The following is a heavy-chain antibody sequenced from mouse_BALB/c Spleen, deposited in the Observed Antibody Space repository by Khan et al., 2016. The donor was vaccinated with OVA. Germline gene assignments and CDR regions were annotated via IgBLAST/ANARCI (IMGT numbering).Heavy chain of an antibody. CDR1: GYTFTTYW. V-gene: IGHV1-7*01. Sequence: QVQLQQSGAELAKPGASMKMSCKASGYTFTTYWMHWVNQRPGQSLEWIGYIDPTTGYTEYNQKFKDRATLTTDKSSSTAYMQLSSLTSEDSAVYYCARRGLDGWFAYWGQGTLVTVSA. J-gene: IGHJ3*01. CDR2: IDPTTGYT. D-gene: IGHD2-3*01. CDR3: ARRGLDGWFAY.